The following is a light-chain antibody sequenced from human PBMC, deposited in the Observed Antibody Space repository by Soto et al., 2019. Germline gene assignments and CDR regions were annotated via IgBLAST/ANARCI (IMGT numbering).Light chain of an antibody. Sequence: QSVLTQPPSASGSPGQSVTISCTGTSSDIGAYNFVSWYQQHPGKAPKVMIYEVSERPSGVPDRFSGSKSGNTASLTVSGLQGEDEADYYCISYAGSNMMVFGGGTKLTVL. J-gene: IGLJ3*02. V-gene: IGLV2-8*01. CDR2: EVS. CDR3: ISYAGSNMMV. CDR1: SSDIGAYNF.